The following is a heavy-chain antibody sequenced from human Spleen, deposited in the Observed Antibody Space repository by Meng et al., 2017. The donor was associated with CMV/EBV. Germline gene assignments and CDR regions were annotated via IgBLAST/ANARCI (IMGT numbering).Heavy chain of an antibody. J-gene: IGHJ4*02. Sequence: PGWSLRLSCAASGFTFDGYAMNWVRQAPGKGLEWVSAIYSGGSSTYYADSVKGRFTISRDNSKNTLYLQMNSLGAEDTAVYYCARSDHWGQGTLVTVSS. CDR3: ARSDH. CDR1: GFTFDGYA. CDR2: IYSGGSST. V-gene: IGHV3-23*03.